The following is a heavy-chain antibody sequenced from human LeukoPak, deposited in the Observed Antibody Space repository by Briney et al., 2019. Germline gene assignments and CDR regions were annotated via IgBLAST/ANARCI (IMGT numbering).Heavy chain of an antibody. CDR3: AKAFRYFDSVD. J-gene: IGHJ4*02. V-gene: IGHV3-30*18. CDR1: GFTFSSYG. CDR2: ISYDGSNK. Sequence: GGSLRLSCAASGFTFSSYGMPWVRQAPGKGLEWVAVISYDGSNKYYADSVKGRFTISRDNSKNTLYLQMNSLRAEDTAVYYCAKAFRYFDSVDWGQGTLVTVSS. D-gene: IGHD3-9*01.